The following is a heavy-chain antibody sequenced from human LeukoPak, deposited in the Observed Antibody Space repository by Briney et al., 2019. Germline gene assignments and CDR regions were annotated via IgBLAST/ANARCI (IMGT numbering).Heavy chain of an antibody. D-gene: IGHD6-19*01. CDR3: ARTLYSSGWYDKTDYYYYMDV. V-gene: IGHV1-2*02. Sequence: ASVKVSCTASGYTFTGYYMHSVRQAPGPGLEWMGWINPNSGATNYAQKFQGRVTMTSHTSISTASMDLSRLRFDDTAVYYCARTLYSSGWYDKTDYYYYMDVWGKGTTVTVSS. CDR2: INPNSGAT. J-gene: IGHJ6*03. CDR1: GYTFTGYY.